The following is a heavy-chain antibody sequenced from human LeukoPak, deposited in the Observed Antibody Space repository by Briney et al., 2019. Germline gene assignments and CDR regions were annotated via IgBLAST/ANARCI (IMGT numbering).Heavy chain of an antibody. V-gene: IGHV4-39*01. CDR1: GGSISSSSYY. J-gene: IGHJ4*02. D-gene: IGHD4-11*01. Sequence: SETLSLTCTVSGGSISSSSYYWGWIRQPPGKGLEWIGSIYYSGSTYYNPSLKSRVTISVDTSKNQFSLKLSSVTAADTAVYYCASLNSNYHYWGQGTLVTVSS. CDR3: ASLNSNYHY. CDR2: IYYSGST.